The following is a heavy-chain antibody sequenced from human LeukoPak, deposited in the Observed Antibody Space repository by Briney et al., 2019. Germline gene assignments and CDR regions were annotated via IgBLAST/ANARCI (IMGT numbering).Heavy chain of an antibody. CDR3: ARSGVPAANWFDP. V-gene: IGHV5-51*03. J-gene: IGHJ5*02. CDR2: IYPGDSDT. Sequence: GESLKISCRGSGYSFTSYWIGWVRQMPGKGLEWMGIIYPGDSDTRYSPSFQGQVTISADKYISTAYLQWSSLKASDTAMYYCARSGVPAANWFDPWGQGTLVTVSS. D-gene: IGHD2-2*01. CDR1: GYSFTSYW.